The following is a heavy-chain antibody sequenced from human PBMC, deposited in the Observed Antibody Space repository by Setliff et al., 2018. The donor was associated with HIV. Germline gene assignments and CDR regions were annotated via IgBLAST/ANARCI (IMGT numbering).Heavy chain of an antibody. CDR2: INHSGST. CDR1: GGLFSGYH. J-gene: IGHJ3*02. V-gene: IGHV4-34*01. CDR3: ARALANWVGRRAFDI. D-gene: IGHD1-1*01. Sequence: SETLSLTCAVYGGLFSGYHWSWIRQPPGKGLEWIGEINHSGSTNYNPALKSRVTISVDTSKKQFSLRLSSVTAADTAVYFCARALANWVGRRAFDIWGQGTMVTVSS.